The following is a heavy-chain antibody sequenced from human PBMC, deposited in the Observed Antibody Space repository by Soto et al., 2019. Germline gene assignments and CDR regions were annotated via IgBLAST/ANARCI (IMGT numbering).Heavy chain of an antibody. CDR3: ARHVCPPYDFWETCLRSNWFDP. CDR1: GGSISSSCYY. J-gene: IGHJ5*02. CDR2: IYYRGST. V-gene: IGHV4-39*01. Sequence: PSETLSLTCTVSGGSISSSCYYWGWIRQPPGKGLEWIGSIYYRGSTYYNPSLKSRVTISVYTSKNQFSLKLSSVTAADTAVYYCARHVCPPYDFWETCLRSNWFDPWGQGTLVTVSS. D-gene: IGHD3-3*01.